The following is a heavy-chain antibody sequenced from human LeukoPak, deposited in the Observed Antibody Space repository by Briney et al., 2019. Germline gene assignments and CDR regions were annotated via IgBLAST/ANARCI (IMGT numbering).Heavy chain of an antibody. CDR1: GYTFTSYG. CDR2: ISAYNGNT. D-gene: IGHD2-15*01. J-gene: IGHJ4*02. V-gene: IGHV1-18*01. CDR3: ARDRPGYCSGGSCYADY. Sequence: ASVKVSCRASGYTFTSYGISWVRQAPGQGLKWMGWISAYNGNTNYAQKLQGRVTMTTDTSTSTAYMELRSLRSDDTAVYYCARDRPGYCSGGSCYADYWGQGTLVTVSS.